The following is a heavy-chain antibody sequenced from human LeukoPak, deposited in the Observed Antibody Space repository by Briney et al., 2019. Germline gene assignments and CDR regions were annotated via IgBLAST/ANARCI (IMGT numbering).Heavy chain of an antibody. V-gene: IGHV4-59*01. CDR3: ARSDTHHIHSSSWHFDY. CDR2: SSYSGSS. J-gene: IGHJ4*02. Sequence: KPSETLSLTCSVSGGSIGTNYWSWIRQVPGEGLEWIGYSSYSGSSNYNPSLKSRVTISVDTSKTQFSLYLNSVTAADTAVYYCARSDTHHIHSSSWHFDYWGQGTLVTVSS. CDR1: GGSIGTNY. D-gene: IGHD6-13*01.